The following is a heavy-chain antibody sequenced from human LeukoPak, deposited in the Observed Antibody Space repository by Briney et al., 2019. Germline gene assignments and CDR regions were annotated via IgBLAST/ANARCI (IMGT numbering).Heavy chain of an antibody. Sequence: PGGSLRLSCAASGFTFSGYSMNWVRQAPGKGLEWVSYISSSSSTIYYADSVKGRFTISRDNAKNSLYLQMNSLRAEDTAVYYCARIAARGGDDYWGQGTLVTVSS. V-gene: IGHV3-48*01. J-gene: IGHJ4*02. CDR1: GFTFSGYS. CDR2: ISSSSSTI. D-gene: IGHD6-6*01. CDR3: ARIAARGGDDY.